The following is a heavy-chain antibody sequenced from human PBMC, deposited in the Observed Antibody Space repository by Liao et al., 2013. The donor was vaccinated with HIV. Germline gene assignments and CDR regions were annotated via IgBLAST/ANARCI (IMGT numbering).Heavy chain of an antibody. CDR2: INHSGNT. CDR1: GGSINNYY. CDR3: ARDYYYDSSGYGVGAFDM. Sequence: QVQLQQWGAGLLKPSETLSLTCAVYGGSINNYYWSWIRQPPGKGLEWIGEINHSGNTNYNPTLKSRVTISVDTYKRQFSLKLSSVTAADTAVYYCARDYYYDSSGYGVGAFDMWGQGTMVTVSS. D-gene: IGHD3-22*01. J-gene: IGHJ3*02. V-gene: IGHV4-34*01.